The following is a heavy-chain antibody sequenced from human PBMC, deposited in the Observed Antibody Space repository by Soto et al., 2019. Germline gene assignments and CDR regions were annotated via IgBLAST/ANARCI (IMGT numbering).Heavy chain of an antibody. CDR2: ISGDSVYT. CDR3: ATGQEVRMADI. J-gene: IGHJ3*02. D-gene: IGHD2-15*01. Sequence: QVQLLESGGGLVKPGGSLRLSCAASGFTVSDYYMGWIRQPPGKGLEWISYISGDSVYTNHADSVKGRFTISRDNAKNSLYLQMNSLRAEDTAVYFCATGQEVRMADIWGQGTMVTVSS. CDR1: GFTVSDYY. V-gene: IGHV3-11*03.